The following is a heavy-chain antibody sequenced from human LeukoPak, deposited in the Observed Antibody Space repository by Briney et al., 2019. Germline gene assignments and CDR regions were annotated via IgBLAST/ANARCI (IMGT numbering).Heavy chain of an antibody. V-gene: IGHV4-38-2*02. J-gene: IGHJ4*02. CDR3: ARGPRYYYGSGSYQRSRDFDY. D-gene: IGHD3-10*01. CDR1: GYSISSGYY. Sequence: SETLSLTCTVSGYSISSGYYWGWIRQPPGKGLEWIGSIYHSGSTYYNPSLKSRVTISVDTSKNQFSLKLSSVTAADTAVYYCARGPRYYYGSGSYQRSRDFDYWGQGTLVTVSS. CDR2: IYHSGST.